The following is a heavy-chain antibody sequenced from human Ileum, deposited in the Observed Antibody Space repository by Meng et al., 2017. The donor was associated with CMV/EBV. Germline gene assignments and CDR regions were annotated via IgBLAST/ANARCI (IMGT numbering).Heavy chain of an antibody. Sequence: VQLQQLGSGFLKPPETFSLTSVFYVGSLSGYYWSWIRQTPDKGLEWIAEINYTGNTWFNPALKSRITMSIDTSANQLSLKLTSVTAADAAVYYCARGWVHSASSLHFDYWSQGTLVTVSS. V-gene: IGHV4-34*01. D-gene: IGHD6-6*01. J-gene: IGHJ4*02. CDR3: ARGWVHSASSLHFDY. CDR2: INYTGNT. CDR1: VGSLSGYY.